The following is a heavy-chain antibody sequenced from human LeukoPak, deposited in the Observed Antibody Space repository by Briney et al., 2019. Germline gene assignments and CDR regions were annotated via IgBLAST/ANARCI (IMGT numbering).Heavy chain of an antibody. CDR3: ARARAYHYYDSSGYSV. J-gene: IGHJ4*02. V-gene: IGHV3-7*03. D-gene: IGHD3-22*01. Sequence: GGFLRLSCAASGFTFSSYWMSWVRQAPGKGLEWVANIKQDGSEKYYVDSVKGRFTISRDNAKNSLYLQMNSLRAEDTAVYYCARARAYHYYDSSGYSVWGQGTLVTVSS. CDR2: IKQDGSEK. CDR1: GFTFSSYW.